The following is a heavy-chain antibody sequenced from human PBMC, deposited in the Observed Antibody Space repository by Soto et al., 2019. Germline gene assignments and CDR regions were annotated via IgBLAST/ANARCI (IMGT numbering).Heavy chain of an antibody. CDR2: INPNSGNI. Sequence: GASVKVSCKASGGTFSSYAISWVRQAPGHGLEWMGWINPNSGNIGYAQKFQGRVTMTRDTAIRTAYMEVSRLRSDGTAVYYCARGRASGSYYLLDYWGQGTLVTVSS. CDR3: ARGRASGSYYLLDY. CDR1: GGTFSSYA. V-gene: IGHV1-8*02. D-gene: IGHD3-10*01. J-gene: IGHJ4*02.